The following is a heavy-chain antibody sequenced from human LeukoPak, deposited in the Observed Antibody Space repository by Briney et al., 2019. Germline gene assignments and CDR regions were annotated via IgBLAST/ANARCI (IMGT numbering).Heavy chain of an antibody. Sequence: GGSLRLSCAASGFTLSDFAMSWVRLAPGQGLKWVSTISNLGGSTNFADSVRGRFTISRDNSKNTLYLQMNRLRAEDTALYYCTKDGLRGYDFDYWGQGALVTVSS. D-gene: IGHD5-12*01. CDR2: ISNLGGST. J-gene: IGHJ4*02. V-gene: IGHV3-23*01. CDR3: TKDGLRGYDFDY. CDR1: GFTLSDFA.